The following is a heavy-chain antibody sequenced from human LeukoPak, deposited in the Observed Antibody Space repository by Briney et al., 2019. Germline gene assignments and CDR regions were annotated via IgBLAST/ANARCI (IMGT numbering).Heavy chain of an antibody. CDR1: GFTFSNYW. D-gene: IGHD5/OR15-5a*01. V-gene: IGHV3-7*01. J-gene: IGHJ4*02. CDR2: IKHDGSGP. CDR3: ARAREITVSSTDYFDY. Sequence: GGSLRLSCAVSGFTFSNYWMTWVRQAPGKGLEWVANIKHDGSGPSYLDSVRGRFTISRDNARNSLSLQMTSLRAEDTAVYYCARAREITVSSTDYFDYWGQGTLVTVSS.